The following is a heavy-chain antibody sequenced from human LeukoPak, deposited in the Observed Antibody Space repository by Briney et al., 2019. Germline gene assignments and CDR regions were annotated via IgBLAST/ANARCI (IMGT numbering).Heavy chain of an antibody. CDR2: IKQDGSEK. Sequence: GGSLRLSCAASGFTFSRYWMSWVRQAPGKGLEWVANIKQDGSEKYYVDSVKGRFTISRDNATNSLYLQMNSLRAEDTAVYYCARVRVYDILTGHDYYFDYWGQGTLVTVSS. V-gene: IGHV3-7*03. CDR1: GFTFSRYW. J-gene: IGHJ4*02. CDR3: ARVRVYDILTGHDYYFDY. D-gene: IGHD3-9*01.